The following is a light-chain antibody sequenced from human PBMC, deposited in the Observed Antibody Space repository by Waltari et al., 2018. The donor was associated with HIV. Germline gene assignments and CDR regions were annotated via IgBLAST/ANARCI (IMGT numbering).Light chain of an antibody. CDR3: AAWDDSLNGYV. Sequence: QSVLTQPPSTSGAPGQTVTISCSGSSSNIGSNTVNWYQKLPGTAPRLLICVNGRRPSGVPDRFSGSKSGTSASLAISRLQSEDDGDYFCAAWDDSLNGYVFGTGTKVIV. CDR1: SSNIGSNT. CDR2: VNG. J-gene: IGLJ1*01. V-gene: IGLV1-44*01.